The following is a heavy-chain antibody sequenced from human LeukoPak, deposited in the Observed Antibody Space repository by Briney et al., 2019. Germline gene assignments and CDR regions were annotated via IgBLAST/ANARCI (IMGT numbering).Heavy chain of an antibody. CDR2: ISASGGST. Sequence: GGSLRLSCAASGFTFRSYAMSWVRQAPGKGLEWVSTISASGGSTGYADSVKGRFTISRDNSKNTLYLQMNSLRAEDTAVYYCAKSWRFGELNYWGQGTLVTVSS. CDR1: GFTFRSYA. D-gene: IGHD3-10*01. V-gene: IGHV3-23*01. J-gene: IGHJ4*02. CDR3: AKSWRFGELNY.